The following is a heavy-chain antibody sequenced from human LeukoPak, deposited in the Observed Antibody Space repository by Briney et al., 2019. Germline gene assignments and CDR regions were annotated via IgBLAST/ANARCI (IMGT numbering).Heavy chain of an antibody. Sequence: KPSETLSHTCAVYGGSFSGYYWSWIRQPPGKGLEWIGEINHSGSTNYNPSLKSRVTISVDTSKNQFSLKLSSVTAADTAVYYCARGWYSSSWCPIWGQGTLVTVSS. CDR1: GGSFSGYY. D-gene: IGHD6-13*01. CDR3: ARGWYSSSWCPI. V-gene: IGHV4-34*01. CDR2: INHSGST. J-gene: IGHJ4*02.